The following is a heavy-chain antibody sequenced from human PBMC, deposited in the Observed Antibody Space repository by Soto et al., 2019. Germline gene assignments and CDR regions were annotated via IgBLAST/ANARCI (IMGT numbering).Heavy chain of an antibody. D-gene: IGHD3-22*01. Sequence: QVQLVESGGGVVQPGTSLRLSCAASGFTFGNYAMHWVRQAPGTGLEWVALTSYNGGKTYYTDSVKGRFTISRDNSKNTLFLEMSSLRPEDTAVYHRARDGPQISAIVVDGLNYYGMDVWGQGTTVTVSS. J-gene: IGHJ6*02. CDR3: ARDGPQISAIVVDGLNYYGMDV. V-gene: IGHV3-30-3*01. CDR1: GFTFGNYA. CDR2: TSYNGGKT.